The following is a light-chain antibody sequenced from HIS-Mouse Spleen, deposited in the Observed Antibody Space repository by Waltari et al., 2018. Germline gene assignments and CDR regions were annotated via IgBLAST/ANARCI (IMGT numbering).Light chain of an antibody. Sequence: QSALTQPASVSGSPGQSITISCTGTSRDVGGYHYVSWYQQHPGKAPKIMIYDVSNRPSGVSNRFSGSKSGNTASLTISGLQAEDEADYYCSSYTSSSTPPFGGGTKLTVL. V-gene: IGLV2-14*03. CDR1: SRDVGGYHY. J-gene: IGLJ2*01. CDR2: DVS. CDR3: SSYTSSSTPP.